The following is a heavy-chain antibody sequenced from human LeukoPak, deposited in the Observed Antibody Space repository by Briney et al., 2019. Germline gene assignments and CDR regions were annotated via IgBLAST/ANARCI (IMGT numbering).Heavy chain of an antibody. CDR3: ASAYYYGSGSYEDY. D-gene: IGHD3-10*01. V-gene: IGHV4-59*01. J-gene: IGHJ4*02. CDR1: GVSISSYY. CDR2: IYYSGST. Sequence: SETLSLTCTVSGVSISSYYWSWIRQPPGKGLEWIGYIYYSGSTNYNPSLKSRVTISVDTSKNPFSLKLSSVTAADTAVYYCASAYYYGSGSYEDYWGQGTLVTVSS.